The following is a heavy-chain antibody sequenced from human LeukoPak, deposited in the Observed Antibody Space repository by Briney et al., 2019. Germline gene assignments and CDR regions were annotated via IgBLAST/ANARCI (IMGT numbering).Heavy chain of an antibody. CDR3: ARVGATVLFGVQY. Sequence: GGSLRLSCAASGFTFSSYSMNWVRQAPGKGLEWVSSICSSRSYIYYADSVKGRFTISRDNAKNSLYLQMNSLRAEDTAVYYCARVGATVLFGVQYWGQGTLVTVSS. CDR2: ICSSRSYI. D-gene: IGHD1-26*01. V-gene: IGHV3-21*01. J-gene: IGHJ4*02. CDR1: GFTFSSYS.